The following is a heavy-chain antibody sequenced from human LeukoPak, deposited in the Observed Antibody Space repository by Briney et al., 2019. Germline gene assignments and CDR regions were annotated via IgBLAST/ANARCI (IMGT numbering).Heavy chain of an antibody. CDR3: AKDRRLTGSRGDAFDI. V-gene: IGHV3-30-3*01. D-gene: IGHD3-10*01. Sequence: GGSLRLSCAASGFTFSSYAMHWVRQAPGKGLEWVAVISYDGSNKYYADSVKGRFTISRDNSKNTLYLQMNSLRAEDTAVYYCAKDRRLTGSRGDAFDIWGQGTMVTVSS. J-gene: IGHJ3*02. CDR1: GFTFSSYA. CDR2: ISYDGSNK.